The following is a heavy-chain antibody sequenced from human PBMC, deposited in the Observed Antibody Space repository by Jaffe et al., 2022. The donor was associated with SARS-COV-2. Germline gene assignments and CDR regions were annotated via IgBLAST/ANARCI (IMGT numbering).Heavy chain of an antibody. J-gene: IGHJ6*02. CDR1: GFTFSNAW. V-gene: IGHV3-15*01. CDR3: TTDFEGIRGPYGMDV. Sequence: EVQLVESGGGLVKPGGSLRLSCAASGFTFSNAWMSWVRQAPGKGLEWVGRIKSKTDGGTTDYAAPVKGRFTISRDDSKNTLYLQMNSLKTEDTAVYYCTTDFEGIRGPYGMDVWGQGTTVTVSS. D-gene: IGHD3-9*01. CDR2: IKSKTDGGTT.